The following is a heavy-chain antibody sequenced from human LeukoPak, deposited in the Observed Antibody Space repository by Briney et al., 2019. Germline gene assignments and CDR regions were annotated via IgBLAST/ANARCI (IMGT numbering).Heavy chain of an antibody. J-gene: IGHJ6*04. D-gene: IGHD6-19*01. Sequence: GGSLRLSCAASGFTFSSYAMSWVRQAPGKGLEWVSAISGSGGSTYYADSVKGRFTISGDNSKNTLYLQMNSLRAEDTAVYYCAKGPSSGWWDYYYGMDVWGKGTTVTVSS. CDR1: GFTFSSYA. CDR3: AKGPSSGWWDYYYGMDV. V-gene: IGHV3-23*01. CDR2: ISGSGGST.